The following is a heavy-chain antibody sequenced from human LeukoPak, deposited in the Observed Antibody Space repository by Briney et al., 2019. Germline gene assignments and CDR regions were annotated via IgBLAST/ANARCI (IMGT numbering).Heavy chain of an antibody. V-gene: IGHV3-7*01. CDR3: TRLQIAVAGPNRFDP. Sequence: GGSLRLSCAASKFTFSSYWMSWVRQAPGKGLEWVANIKQDGSVQFYMDSLKGRFSVSRDNAKNSLYLQMNGLRAEDTAVYYCTRLQIAVAGPNRFDPWGQGTLVTVSS. J-gene: IGHJ5*02. CDR2: IKQDGSVQ. CDR1: KFTFSSYW. D-gene: IGHD6-19*01.